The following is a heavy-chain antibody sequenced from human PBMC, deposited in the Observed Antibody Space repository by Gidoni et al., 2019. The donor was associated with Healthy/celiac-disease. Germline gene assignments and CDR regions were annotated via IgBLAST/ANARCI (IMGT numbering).Heavy chain of an antibody. CDR3: ARARQYQLLYRGGLDWFDP. CDR2: INPNNGGT. D-gene: IGHD2-2*02. J-gene: IGHJ5*02. CDR1: GDTFTGAY. V-gene: IGHV1-2*02. Sequence: QVQLVQAGAEVKKPGASVTVSCKASGDTFTGAYIHWVRQAPGQGLEWMGWINPNNGGTNYAQKFQGRVTMTKYTSISTAYMELSRLRSDDTAVYYCARARQYQLLYRGGLDWFDPWGQGTLVTVSS.